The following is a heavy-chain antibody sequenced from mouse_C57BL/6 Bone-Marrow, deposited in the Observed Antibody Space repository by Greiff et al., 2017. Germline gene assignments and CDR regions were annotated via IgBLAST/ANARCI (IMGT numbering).Heavy chain of an antibody. CDR1: EYEFPSHD. CDR2: INSDGGST. D-gene: IGHD2-2*01. Sequence: EVQGVESGGGLVQPGESLKLSCESNEYEFPSHDMSWVRKTPEKRLELVAAINSDGGSTYYPDTMERRFIISRGNTKKTLYLQMSSLRSEDTALYYCARRAYGYDDVLDYWGQGTTLTVSS. CDR3: ARRAYGYDDVLDY. V-gene: IGHV5-2*01. J-gene: IGHJ2*01.